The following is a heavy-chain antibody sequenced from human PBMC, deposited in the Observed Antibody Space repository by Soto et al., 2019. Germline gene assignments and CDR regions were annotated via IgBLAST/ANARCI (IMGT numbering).Heavy chain of an antibody. Sequence: SSETLSLTCSVSGASITSADYFWTWIRHSPGKGLEWMGYIFHSGTTYYNPSLKGRLLISIENSKNQFSLRLTSVTAADSAVYFRDREPYIPKARNECWGPGPRVTAYS. CDR2: IFHSGTT. CDR1: GASITSADYF. J-gene: IGHJ4*02. CDR3: DREPYIPKARNEC. D-gene: IGHD2-2*02. V-gene: IGHV4-30-4*01.